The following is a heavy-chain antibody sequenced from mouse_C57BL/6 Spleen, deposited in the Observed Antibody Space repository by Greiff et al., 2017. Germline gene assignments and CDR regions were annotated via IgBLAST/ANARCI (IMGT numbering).Heavy chain of an antibody. J-gene: IGHJ2*01. CDR3: EEGYGSSFFDD. Sequence: VQLQQPGAELVKPGASVKLSCKASGYTFTSYWMHWVKQRPGQGLEWIGMIHPNSGSTNYNPQLKSKATLTVDKSSSTAYMKLSSLTSEASAVSYCEEGYGSSFFDDWGEGTTLTV. V-gene: IGHV1-64*01. CDR2: IHPNSGST. CDR1: GYTFTSYW. D-gene: IGHD1-2*01.